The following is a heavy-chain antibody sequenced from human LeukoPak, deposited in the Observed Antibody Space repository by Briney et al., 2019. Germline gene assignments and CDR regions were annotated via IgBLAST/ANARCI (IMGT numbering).Heavy chain of an antibody. CDR3: ARGPGVPVVAATGYFDL. J-gene: IGHJ2*01. V-gene: IGHV4-59*01. Sequence: SETLSLTCTVSGGSISSYYWSWILQPPGKGLEWIGYIYYSGSTNYNPSLKSRVTISVDTSKNQFSLKLSSVTAADTAVYYCARGPGVPVVAATGYFDLWGRGTLVTVSS. D-gene: IGHD2-15*01. CDR1: GGSISSYY. CDR2: IYYSGST.